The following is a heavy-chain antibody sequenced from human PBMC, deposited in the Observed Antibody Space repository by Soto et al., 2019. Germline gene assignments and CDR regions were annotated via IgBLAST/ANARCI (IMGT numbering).Heavy chain of an antibody. V-gene: IGHV1-3*04. CDR3: ARELSENKCAWGYCYYYRLKI. CDR1: GYPFTTYN. J-gene: IGHJ6*02. Sequence: QVQLVQSGAEVKTPGASVKVSCKASGYPFTTYNVHWVRQAPGQRLEWMGRINTANGDTKYSQDFQGRVTINSDTSANVAYMELSSLKSEDTAVYYCARELSENKCAWGYCYYYRLKIWGQGTTVTVSS. CDR2: INTANGDT. D-gene: IGHD1-26*01.